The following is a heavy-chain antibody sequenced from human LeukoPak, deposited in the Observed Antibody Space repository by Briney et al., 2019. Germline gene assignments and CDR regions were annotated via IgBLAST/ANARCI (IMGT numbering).Heavy chain of an antibody. V-gene: IGHV1-69*04. CDR1: GGTFSSYA. D-gene: IGHD3-9*01. Sequence: GASVKVSCKASGGTFSSYAISWVRQAPGQGLEWMGRIIPILGIANYAQKFQGRVTITADKSTSTAYMELSSLRSEDTAVYYCARSPSLTPEGWFDPWGQGTLVTVSS. CDR3: ARSPSLTPEGWFDP. CDR2: IIPILGIA. J-gene: IGHJ5*02.